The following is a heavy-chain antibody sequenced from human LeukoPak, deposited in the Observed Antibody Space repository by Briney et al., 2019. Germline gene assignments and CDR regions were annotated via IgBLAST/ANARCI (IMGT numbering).Heavy chain of an antibody. Sequence: PGGSLRLSCAASGFTVSNNYMSWVRQAPGKGLEWVSIIYAGGYTYYADSVKDRFTISRDNSKNTLYLQMNSLTAEDTAVYYCARRDFLDYWGQGTLVTVSS. V-gene: IGHV3-66*04. CDR2: IYAGGYT. CDR3: ARRDFLDY. D-gene: IGHD2/OR15-2a*01. CDR1: GFTVSNNY. J-gene: IGHJ4*02.